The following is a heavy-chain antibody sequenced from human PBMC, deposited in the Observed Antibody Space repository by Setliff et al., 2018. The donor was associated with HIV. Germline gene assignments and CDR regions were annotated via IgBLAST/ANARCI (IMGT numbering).Heavy chain of an antibody. CDR1: GDSISSYY. Sequence: SETLSLTCTVSGDSISSYYWSWIRQPPGKGLEWIGYIYTSGITDYNPSLKSRVTISGDTSKNQFSLKLSSVTAADTAVYYCARSLVPSGYYYGRHAFDIWGQGTKVTVSS. CDR2: IYTSGIT. CDR3: ARSLVPSGYYYGRHAFDI. J-gene: IGHJ3*02. D-gene: IGHD3-22*01. V-gene: IGHV4-4*08.